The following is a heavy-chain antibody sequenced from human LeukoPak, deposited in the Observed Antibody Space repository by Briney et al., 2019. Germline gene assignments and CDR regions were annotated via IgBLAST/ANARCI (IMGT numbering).Heavy chain of an antibody. CDR2: ISTNGGST. J-gene: IGHJ4*02. Sequence: GGSLRLSCSASGFTFSSYAMHWVRQAPGKGLEYVSAISTNGGSTYYADSVKGRFTISRDNSKNTLYLQMSSLRVEDTAMYYCAGVKIEMATAYFDYWGQGTLVTVSS. CDR1: GFTFSSYA. CDR3: AGVKIEMATAYFDY. V-gene: IGHV3-64D*06. D-gene: IGHD5-24*01.